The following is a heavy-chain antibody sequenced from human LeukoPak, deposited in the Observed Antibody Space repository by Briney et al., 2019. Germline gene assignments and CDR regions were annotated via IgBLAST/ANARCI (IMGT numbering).Heavy chain of an antibody. V-gene: IGHV3-43*02. CDR1: GFTFDDYA. Sequence: PGGSLRLSCAASGFTFDDYAMHWVRQAPGKGMEWVSLISGDGGSTYYADSMKGRFTISRDNSKNSRYLQMNSLRTEDTAFYFCAKAKYYYEGGDYWGQGTLVTVSS. CDR3: AKAKYYYEGGDY. J-gene: IGHJ4*02. CDR2: ISGDGGST. D-gene: IGHD3-22*01.